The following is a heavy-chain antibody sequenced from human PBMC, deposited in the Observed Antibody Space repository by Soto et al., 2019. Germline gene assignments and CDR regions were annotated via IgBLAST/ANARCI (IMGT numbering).Heavy chain of an antibody. D-gene: IGHD6-13*01. J-gene: IGHJ5*02. V-gene: IGHV3-74*01. Sequence: EVQLVESGGGLVQPGESLRLSCAASGFTFTSHWMHWVRHAPGKGPVWVSRINGDGSSISYADSVKGRFTISRDNAKNTLYLQMNSLRAEDTAVYYCAREIIAVIGTIRWFDPWGQGTLVTVSS. CDR3: AREIIAVIGTIRWFDP. CDR2: INGDGSSI. CDR1: GFTFTSHW.